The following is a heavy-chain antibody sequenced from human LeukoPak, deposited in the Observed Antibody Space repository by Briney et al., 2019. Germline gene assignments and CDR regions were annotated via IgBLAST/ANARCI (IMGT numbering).Heavy chain of an antibody. CDR2: ISWDGGST. CDR3: AKDRAVYSSSWYYFDY. V-gene: IGHV3-43D*04. Sequence: HTGGSLRLSCAASGFTFDDYAMHWVRQAPGKGLEWVSLISWDGGSTYYADSVKGRFTISRDNSKNSLYLQMNSLRAEDTALYYCAKDRAVYSSSWYYFDYWGQGTLVTVSS. D-gene: IGHD6-13*01. CDR1: GFTFDDYA. J-gene: IGHJ4*02.